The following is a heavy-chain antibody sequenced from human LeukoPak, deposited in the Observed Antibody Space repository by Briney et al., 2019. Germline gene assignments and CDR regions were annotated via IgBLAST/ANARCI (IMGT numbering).Heavy chain of an antibody. J-gene: IGHJ4*02. CDR1: GGSISSYY. V-gene: IGHV4-38-2*02. Sequence: PSETLSLTCTVSGGSISSYYWSWIRQPPGKGLEWIGSIYHSGSTYYNPSLKSRVTISVDTSKNQFSLKLSSVTAADTAVYYCARDTLIAAFDYWGQGTLVTVSS. D-gene: IGHD6-13*01. CDR3: ARDTLIAAFDY. CDR2: IYHSGST.